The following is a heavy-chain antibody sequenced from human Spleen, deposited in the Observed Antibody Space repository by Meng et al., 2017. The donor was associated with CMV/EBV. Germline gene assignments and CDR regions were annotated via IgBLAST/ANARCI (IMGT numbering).Heavy chain of an antibody. V-gene: IGHV4-59*01. CDR2: IYYSGST. Sequence: ESLKISCTVSGGSISRYFWSWIRQPPGRGLEWIGYIYYSGSTNYNPSLKSRVTISVDTSKNQFSLKLSSVTAADTAVYYCARGPRGYSYEKDWFDPWGQGTLVTVSS. CDR3: ARGPRGYSYEKDWFDP. CDR1: GGSISRYF. J-gene: IGHJ5*02. D-gene: IGHD5-18*01.